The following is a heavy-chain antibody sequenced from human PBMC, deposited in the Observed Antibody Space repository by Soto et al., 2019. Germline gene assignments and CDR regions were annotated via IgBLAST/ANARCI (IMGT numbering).Heavy chain of an antibody. J-gene: IGHJ4*02. Sequence: ASVKVSCKASGYTFTSYGISWVRPATGQGREWMRWISAYNSNTNYAQKRQGRVTMTTNTSTSTAYMELRSLRSDDAAVYYCARDRGSNPAGYWGQGTLVTVSS. CDR3: ARDRGSNPAGY. V-gene: IGHV1-18*04. CDR1: GYTFTSYG. CDR2: ISAYNSNT. D-gene: IGHD1-26*01.